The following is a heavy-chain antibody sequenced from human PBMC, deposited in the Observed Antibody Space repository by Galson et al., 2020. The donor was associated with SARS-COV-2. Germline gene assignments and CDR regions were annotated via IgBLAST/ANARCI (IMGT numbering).Heavy chain of an antibody. CDR1: GGTFSNYG. CDR2: NIPDFGTV. V-gene: IGHV1-69*06. J-gene: IGHJ6*02. Sequence: KISCKASGGTFSNYGFQWVQQAPGQGLEWIGGNIPDFGTVQYGPNFYGRATFSADKSTTTAYMELRSLRSGDTAVYFCARATYADMYFQKSIDVWGPGTTVTVSS. D-gene: IGHD3-9*01. CDR3: ARATYADMYFQKSIDV.